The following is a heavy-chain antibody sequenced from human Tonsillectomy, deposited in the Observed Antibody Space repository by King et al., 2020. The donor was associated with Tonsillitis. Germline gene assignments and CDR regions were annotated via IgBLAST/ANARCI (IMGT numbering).Heavy chain of an antibody. CDR2: IDYSGRT. V-gene: IGHV4-39*01. CDR1: GGSISSSSYY. J-gene: IGHJ5*02. CDR3: AGHSKAGGWFDP. D-gene: IGHD1-14*01. Sequence: QLQESGPGLVKPSETLSLTCTVSGGSISSSSYYWGWIRQPPGKGLEWIGSIDYSGRTYYNPSLKSRVTISVDTSKNQFSLNLSSVTAADTAVYYCAGHSKAGGWFDPWGQGTLVTVSS.